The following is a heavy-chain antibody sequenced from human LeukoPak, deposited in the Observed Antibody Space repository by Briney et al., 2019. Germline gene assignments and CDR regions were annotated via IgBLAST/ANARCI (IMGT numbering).Heavy chain of an antibody. CDR3: TTAPRGWYRDY. J-gene: IGHJ4*02. D-gene: IGHD6-19*01. CDR1: GFTFSNAW. Sequence: GGSRRLSCAASGFTFSNAWMSWVRQAPGKGLEWVGRIKSKTDGGTTDYAAPVKGRFTISRDDSKNTLYLQMNSLKTEDTAVYYCTTAPRGWYRDYWGQGTLVTVSS. V-gene: IGHV3-15*01. CDR2: IKSKTDGGTT.